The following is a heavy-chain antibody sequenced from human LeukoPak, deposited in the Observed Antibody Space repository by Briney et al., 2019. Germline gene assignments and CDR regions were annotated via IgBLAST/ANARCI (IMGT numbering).Heavy chain of an antibody. J-gene: IGHJ6*03. Sequence: PSETLSLTCTVSGGSLSSYYWSWLRQPPGKGLEWIGYIYYSGSTNYNPSLKSRVTISVDTSKNQFSLKLSSVTAADTAVYYCARNEIQLWLGELYYYMDVWGKGTTVTVSS. CDR1: GGSLSSYY. CDR3: ARNEIQLWLGELYYYMDV. V-gene: IGHV4-59*01. CDR2: IYYSGST. D-gene: IGHD5-18*01.